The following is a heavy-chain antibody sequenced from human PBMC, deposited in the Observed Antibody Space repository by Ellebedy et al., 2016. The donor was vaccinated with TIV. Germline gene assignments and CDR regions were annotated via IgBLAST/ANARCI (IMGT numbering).Heavy chain of an antibody. CDR1: RYTLTELS. V-gene: IGHV1-24*01. CDR2: FDPEDGET. Sequence: ASVKVSXKVSRYTLTELSMHWVRQAPGKGLEWMGGFDPEDGETIYAQKFQGRVTMTEDTSTDTAYMELSSLRSEDTAVYYCATGRYCSSTSCYYYYGMDVWGQGTTVTVSS. D-gene: IGHD2-2*01. J-gene: IGHJ6*02. CDR3: ATGRYCSSTSCYYYYGMDV.